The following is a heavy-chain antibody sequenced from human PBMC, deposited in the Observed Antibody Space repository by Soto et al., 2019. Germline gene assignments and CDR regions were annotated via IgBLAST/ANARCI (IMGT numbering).Heavy chain of an antibody. CDR1: GFTFSSYG. D-gene: IGHD3-10*01. J-gene: IGHJ4*02. V-gene: IGHV3-30*18. CDR2: ISYDGSNK. CDR3: AKDRMGAGVRGYFDY. Sequence: VQLVESGGGVVQPGKSLRLSCEGSGFTFSSYGMDWVRQAPGKGLEWVAVISYDGSNKYYADSVKGRFTISRDNSKNTLYLQMSSLRADDTAVYYCAKDRMGAGVRGYFDYWGQGTLVTVSS.